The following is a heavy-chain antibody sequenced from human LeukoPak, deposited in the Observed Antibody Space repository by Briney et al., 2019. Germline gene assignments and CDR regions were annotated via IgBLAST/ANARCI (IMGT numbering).Heavy chain of an antibody. CDR3: ARHYGP. Sequence: SETLSLTCTVSGGSISSYYWSWIRQPPGKGPEWIGSIYDSGSTYYNPSLKSRVTISVDTSKNQFSLKLNSVTAADTAVYYCARHYGPWGQGTLVTVSS. CDR1: GGSISSYY. J-gene: IGHJ5*02. D-gene: IGHD3-10*01. V-gene: IGHV4-39*01. CDR2: IYDSGST.